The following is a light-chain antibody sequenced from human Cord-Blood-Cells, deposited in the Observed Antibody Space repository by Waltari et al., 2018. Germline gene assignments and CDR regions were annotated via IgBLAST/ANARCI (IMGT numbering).Light chain of an antibody. CDR1: SSDVWSYNP. J-gene: IGLJ1*01. CDR3: CSYAGSSSYV. CDR2: EGS. V-gene: IGLV2-23*01. Sequence: QSALTQPASVSGSPGQSITIPCTATSSDVWSYNPVSWYQQHPGKAPKLMIYEGSKRPSGVSNRFSGSKSGNTASLTISGLQAEDEADYYCCSYAGSSSYVFGTGTKVTVL.